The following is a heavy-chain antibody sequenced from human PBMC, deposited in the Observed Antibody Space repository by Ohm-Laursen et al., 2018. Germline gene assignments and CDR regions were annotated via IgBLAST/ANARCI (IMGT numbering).Heavy chain of an antibody. V-gene: IGHV3-23*01. D-gene: IGHD3/OR15-3a*01. CDR3: ARVRTGKLDY. J-gene: IGHJ4*02. CDR2: ISGSGGST. CDR1: GFTFSSYA. Sequence: SLRLSCAASGFTFSSYAMSWVRQAPGKGLEWVSAISGSGGSTYYADSVKGRFTISRDNAKNSLYLQMNSLRAEDTAVYYCARVRTGKLDYWGQGTLVTVSS.